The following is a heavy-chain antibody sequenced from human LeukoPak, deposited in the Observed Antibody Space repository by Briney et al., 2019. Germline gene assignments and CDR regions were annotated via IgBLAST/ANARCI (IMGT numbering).Heavy chain of an antibody. V-gene: IGHV5-51*01. D-gene: IGHD5-24*01. CDR1: GYSFTSYW. CDR2: IYPGDSDT. Sequence: GESLKISCKGSGYSFTSYWIGWVRQMPGKGLEWMGIIYPGDSDTRYSPSFQGQVTISADESISTAYLQWSSLKASDTAMYYCARHGTKEMATTYTHYGMDVWGQGTTVTVSS. CDR3: ARHGTKEMATTYTHYGMDV. J-gene: IGHJ6*02.